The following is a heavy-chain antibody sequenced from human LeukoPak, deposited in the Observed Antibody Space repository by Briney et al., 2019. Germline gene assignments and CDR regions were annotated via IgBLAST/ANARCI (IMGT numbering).Heavy chain of an antibody. Sequence: GGSLRLSCAASGFTFSSYWMSWVRQAPGKGREWVANIKQDGSEKYYVDSVKGRFTISRDNAKNSLYLQMNSVRAEDTAVYYCARDARKDYYGSGSYQPFDYWGQGTLVTVSS. CDR1: GFTFSSYW. J-gene: IGHJ4*02. CDR3: ARDARKDYYGSGSYQPFDY. D-gene: IGHD3-10*01. V-gene: IGHV3-7*01. CDR2: IKQDGSEK.